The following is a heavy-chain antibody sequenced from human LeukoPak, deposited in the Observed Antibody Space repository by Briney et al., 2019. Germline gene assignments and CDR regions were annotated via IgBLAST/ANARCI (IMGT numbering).Heavy chain of an antibody. CDR3: ERGYIAVAKDAFDI. Sequence: ASVKVSCKASGYTFTGYYMHWVRQAPGQGLEWMGRINPNSGGTNYAQKFQGRVTMTRDTSISTAYMELSRLRSDDTAVYYCERGYIAVAKDAFDIWGQGTMVTVSA. D-gene: IGHD6-19*01. CDR2: INPNSGGT. CDR1: GYTFTGYY. J-gene: IGHJ3*02. V-gene: IGHV1-2*06.